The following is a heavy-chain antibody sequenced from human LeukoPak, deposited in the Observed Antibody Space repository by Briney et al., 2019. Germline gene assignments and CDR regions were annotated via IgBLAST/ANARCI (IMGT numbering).Heavy chain of an antibody. V-gene: IGHV3-23*01. CDR2: ISGSGGST. CDR3: AKERWDSGSYYVK. D-gene: IGHD1-26*01. Sequence: HPGGSLRLSCAASGFTFSSYAMSWVRQALGKGLEWVSAISGSGGSTYYADSVKGRFTISRDNSKNTLYLQMNSLRAEDTAVYYCAKERWDSGSYYVKWGQGTLVTVSS. J-gene: IGHJ4*02. CDR1: GFTFSSYA.